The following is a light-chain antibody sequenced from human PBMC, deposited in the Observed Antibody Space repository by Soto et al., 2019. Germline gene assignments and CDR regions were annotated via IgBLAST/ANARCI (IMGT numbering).Light chain of an antibody. CDR1: SSDVGGYNY. CDR3: SSYGGNNNVV. V-gene: IGLV2-8*01. CDR2: EVS. Sequence: QSALTQPPSASWSPGQSVTISCTGTSSDVGGYNYVSWYQQHPGKAPKLMIYEVSKRPSGVPDRFSGSKSGNTASLTVSGLQAEDEADYYCSSYGGNNNVVFGGGTKVTVL. J-gene: IGLJ2*01.